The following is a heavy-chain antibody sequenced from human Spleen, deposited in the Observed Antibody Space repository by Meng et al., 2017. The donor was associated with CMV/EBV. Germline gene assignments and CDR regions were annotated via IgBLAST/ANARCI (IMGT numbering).Heavy chain of an antibody. CDR1: GGTFSSYA. CDR3: ARGIVVVPAAIRGGYYYYGMDV. CDR2: IIPIFGTA. J-gene: IGHJ6*02. Sequence: SVKVSCKASGGTFSSYAISWVRQAPGQGLEWMGGIIPIFGTANYAQKFQGRVTITTDESTSTAYMELRSLRSEDTAVYYCARGIVVVPAAIRGGYYYYGMDVWGQGTTVTVSS. V-gene: IGHV1-69*05. D-gene: IGHD2-2*02.